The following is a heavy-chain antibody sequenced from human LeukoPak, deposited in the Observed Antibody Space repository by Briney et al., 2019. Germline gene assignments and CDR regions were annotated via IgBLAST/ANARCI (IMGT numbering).Heavy chain of an antibody. J-gene: IGHJ4*02. D-gene: IGHD6-13*01. CDR3: ARDKTSGPTYSSSWYNY. Sequence: PGGSLRLSCAASGFTFSSYSMNWVRQAPGKGLEWVSSVSSSSSYIYYADSVKGRFPISRDNAKNSLYLQMNSLRAEDTAVYYCARDKTSGPTYSSSWYNYWGQGTLVTVSS. CDR2: VSSSSSYI. V-gene: IGHV3-21*01. CDR1: GFTFSSYS.